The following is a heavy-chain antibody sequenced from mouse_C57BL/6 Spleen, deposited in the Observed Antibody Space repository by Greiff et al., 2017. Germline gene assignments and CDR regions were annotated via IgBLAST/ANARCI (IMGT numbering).Heavy chain of an antibody. V-gene: IGHV1-81*01. CDR3: ARGADYGSRGAWFAY. Sequence: VQLQQSGAELARPGASVKLSCKASGYTFTSYGISWVKQRTGQGLEWIGEIYPRSGNTYYNEKFKGKATLTADKSSSTAYMELRSLTSEDSAVYFCARGADYGSRGAWFAYWGQGTLVTVSA. D-gene: IGHD1-1*01. J-gene: IGHJ3*01. CDR2: IYPRSGNT. CDR1: GYTFTSYG.